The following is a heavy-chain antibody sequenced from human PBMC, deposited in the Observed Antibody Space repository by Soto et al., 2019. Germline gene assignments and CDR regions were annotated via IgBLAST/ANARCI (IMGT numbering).Heavy chain of an antibody. V-gene: IGHV4-34*01. CDR2: INHSGST. J-gene: IGHJ5*01. CDR1: GGSFSGYY. D-gene: IGHD2-15*01. Sequence: QVQLQQWGAGLLKPSETLSLTCAVYGGSFSGYYWSWIRQPPGKGLEWVGEINHSGSTNYNPSLKSRVNISGDTSKTQFALKLSSGTAADTAVYYCARGGVVVVAATRWFDSWGQGTLVTVSS. CDR3: ARGGVVVVAATRWFDS.